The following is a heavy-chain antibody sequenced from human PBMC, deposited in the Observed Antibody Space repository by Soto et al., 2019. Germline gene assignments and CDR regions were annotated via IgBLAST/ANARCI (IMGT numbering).Heavy chain of an antibody. CDR1: GYSISSGYY. J-gene: IGHJ4*02. CDR2: IYHSGAT. Sequence: PSEALSLTCAVSGYSISSGYYWGWIRQPPGKGLEWIATIYHSGATYYNPPLESRVTISVDTSKNQFSLKLTSVIAADTAVYFCARVSYDLWTGPGMIEYWGQGTLVTVSS. V-gene: IGHV4-38-2*01. D-gene: IGHD3-3*01. CDR3: ARVSYDLWTGPGMIEY.